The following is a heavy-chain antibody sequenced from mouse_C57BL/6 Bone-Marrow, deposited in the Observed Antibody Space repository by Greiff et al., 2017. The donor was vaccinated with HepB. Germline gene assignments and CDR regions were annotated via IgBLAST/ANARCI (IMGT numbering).Heavy chain of an antibody. CDR1: GYTFTSYG. J-gene: IGHJ4*01. Sequence: VMLVESGAELARPGASVKLSCKASGYTFTSYGISWVKQRTGQGLEWIGEIYPRSGNTYYNEKFKGKATLTADKSSSTAYMELRSLTSEDSAVYFCVTFTTVVASMDYWGQGTSVTVSS. V-gene: IGHV1-81*01. D-gene: IGHD1-1*01. CDR3: VTFTTVVASMDY. CDR2: IYPRSGNT.